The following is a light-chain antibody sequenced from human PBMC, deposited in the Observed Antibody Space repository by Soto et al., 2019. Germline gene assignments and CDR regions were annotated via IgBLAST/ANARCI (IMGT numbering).Light chain of an antibody. CDR1: SSNIGNNY. Sequence: QSVLTQPPSVSAAPGQNDTISCSGSSSNIGNNYVSWYQQLPGTAPKFLIYDNNQRPSGIPDRFSGSKTGTSATLDITGLQAGDEADYFCGSWDSSLTAVVFGGGTKLTVL. CDR3: GSWDSSLTAVV. CDR2: DNN. V-gene: IGLV1-51*01. J-gene: IGLJ2*01.